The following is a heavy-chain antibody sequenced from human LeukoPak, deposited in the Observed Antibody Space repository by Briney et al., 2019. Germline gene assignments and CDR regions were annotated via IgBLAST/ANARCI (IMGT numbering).Heavy chain of an antibody. Sequence: QPGGSLRLSCAASGFIFNNYYMNWVRQAPGKGLERVSYISSASGIIYYADSVKGRFTISRDNAKNALYLQMNSLRADDTAVYYCARTDGFDIWGQGTMVTVSS. V-gene: IGHV3-48*01. CDR2: ISSASGII. CDR1: GFIFNNYY. J-gene: IGHJ3*02. CDR3: ARTDGFDI.